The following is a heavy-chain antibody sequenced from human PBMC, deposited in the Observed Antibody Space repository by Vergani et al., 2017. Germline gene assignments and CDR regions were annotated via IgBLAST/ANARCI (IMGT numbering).Heavy chain of an antibody. CDR3: ARPLREGRDGYVTGAFDL. V-gene: IGHV4-39*01. CDR2: LLYSGTA. D-gene: IGHD5-24*01. Sequence: QLQLQESGPGLVKPSETLSLTCSVSGVSIRTTSYYWGWIRQSPGKGLEWIGSLLYSGTAYYNLSLKSRVTISADTSKNQFSLRLNSVTAADTAVYSCARPLREGRDGYVTGAFDLWGQGTVVIVSS. CDR1: GVSIRTTSYY. J-gene: IGHJ3*01.